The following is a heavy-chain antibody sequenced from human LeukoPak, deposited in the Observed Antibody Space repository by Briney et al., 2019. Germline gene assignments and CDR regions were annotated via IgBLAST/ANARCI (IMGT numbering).Heavy chain of an antibody. CDR1: GGSISSYY. CDR3: ARLFTVTTNFDY. V-gene: IGHV4-59*07. CDR2: IYYSGST. Sequence: SDTLSLTCTVSGGSISSYYWSWIQPRPGEGLEWVRYIYYSGSTNHTPSLKSRVTISVDTSKNQSSLKLSSVPAADTAVYYCARLFTVTTNFDYWGQGTLVTVSS. J-gene: IGHJ4*02. D-gene: IGHD4-17*01.